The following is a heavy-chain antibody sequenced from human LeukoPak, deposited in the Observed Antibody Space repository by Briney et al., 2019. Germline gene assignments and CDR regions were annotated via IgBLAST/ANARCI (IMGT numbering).Heavy chain of an antibody. D-gene: IGHD2-2*01. CDR1: GGSFSGYY. J-gene: IGHJ4*02. CDR2: INHSGST. CDR3: ASRSFPARMDY. Sequence: SETLSLTCAVYGGSFSGYYWSWIRQPPGKGLEWIGEINHSGSTNYNPSLKSRVTISVDTSKNQFSLKLSSVTAADTAVYYCASRSFPARMDYWGQGTLVTVSS. V-gene: IGHV4-34*01.